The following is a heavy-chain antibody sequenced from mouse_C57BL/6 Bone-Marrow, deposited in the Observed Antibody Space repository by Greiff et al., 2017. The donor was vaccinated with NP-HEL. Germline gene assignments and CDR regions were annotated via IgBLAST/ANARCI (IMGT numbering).Heavy chain of an antibody. CDR3: ARGLYSNY. V-gene: IGHV1-54*01. D-gene: IGHD2-5*01. CDR2: INPGSGGT. CDR1: GYAFTNYL. J-gene: IGHJ2*01. Sequence: QVQLQQSGAELVRPGTSVKVSCKASGYAFTNYLIEWVKQRPGQGLEWIGVINPGSGGTNYNEKFKGKATLTADKSSSTAYMQLSSLTSEDSAVYFCARGLYSNYWGKGTTLTVSS.